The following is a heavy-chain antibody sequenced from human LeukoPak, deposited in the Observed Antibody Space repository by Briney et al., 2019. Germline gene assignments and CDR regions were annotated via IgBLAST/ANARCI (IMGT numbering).Heavy chain of an antibody. CDR1: GGSISSSYY. D-gene: IGHD3-22*01. V-gene: IGHV4-59*01. J-gene: IGHJ4*02. CDR2: IYYSGST. CDR3: ARGPSSGLFDY. Sequence: SETLSLTCTVSGGSISSSYYWNWIRQPPGKGLEWIGYIYYSGSTNYNPSLKSRVTISVDTSKNQFSLKLSSVTAADTAVFYCARGPSSGLFDYWGQGTLVTVSS.